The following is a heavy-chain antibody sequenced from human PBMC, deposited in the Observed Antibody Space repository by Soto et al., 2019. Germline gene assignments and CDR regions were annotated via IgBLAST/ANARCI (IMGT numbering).Heavy chain of an antibody. CDR3: ARDWSIFGVVTTRFDT. Sequence: TLSLPCTVSGGSISSGDYYWSWIRQPPGKGLEWIGYIYYSGSTYYNPSLKSRVTISVDTSKNQFSLKLSSVTAADTAVYYCARDWSIFGVVTTRFDTWGQGTLVTVSS. J-gene: IGHJ5*02. CDR2: IYYSGST. CDR1: GGSISSGDYY. V-gene: IGHV4-30-4*01. D-gene: IGHD3-3*01.